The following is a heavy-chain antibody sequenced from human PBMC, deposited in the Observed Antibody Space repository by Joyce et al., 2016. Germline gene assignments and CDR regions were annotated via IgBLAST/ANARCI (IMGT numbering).Heavy chain of an antibody. Sequence: QVQLVQSGAEVKKPGASVKVSCKASGYTFRGHYIHWVRQAPGQGLEWMGWINPINGDRHSVQKFLDRVTMTTDTSTSTAYLELTRLTSDDTAVYYCARGRSVAVARDGNYWGQGTLVTVSS. CDR3: ARGRSVAVARDGNY. CDR2: INPINGDR. J-gene: IGHJ4*02. CDR1: GYTFRGHY. V-gene: IGHV1-2*02. D-gene: IGHD6-19*01.